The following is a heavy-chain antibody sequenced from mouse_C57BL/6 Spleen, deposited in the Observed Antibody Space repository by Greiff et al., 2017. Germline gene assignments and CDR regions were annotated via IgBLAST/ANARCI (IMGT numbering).Heavy chain of an antibody. CDR1: GYTFTSYD. CDR2: IYPRDGST. J-gene: IGHJ2*01. CDR3: ARSLGKYYFDY. V-gene: IGHV1-85*01. Sequence: QVHVKQSGPELVKPGASVKLSCKASGYTFTSYDINWVKQRPGQGLEWIGWIYPRDGSTKYNEKFKGKATLTVDTSSSTAYTELHSLTSEDSAVYFCARSLGKYYFDYWGQGTTLTVSS. D-gene: IGHD4-1*01.